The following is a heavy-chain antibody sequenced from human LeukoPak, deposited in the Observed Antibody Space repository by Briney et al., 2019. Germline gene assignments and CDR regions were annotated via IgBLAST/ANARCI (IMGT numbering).Heavy chain of an antibody. D-gene: IGHD6-13*01. J-gene: IGHJ5*02. CDR2: ISYDGSTK. CDR1: GFTFSSYS. CDR3: AKGPTPLSSRGWIDP. V-gene: IGHV3-30*18. Sequence: GGSLRLSCAASGFTFSSYSIHWVRQAPGKGLEWVAVISYDGSTKYYADSVKGRFTISRDNSKNTLYLQMNSLRPEDTAVYYCAKGPTPLSSRGWIDPWGQGTLVTVSS.